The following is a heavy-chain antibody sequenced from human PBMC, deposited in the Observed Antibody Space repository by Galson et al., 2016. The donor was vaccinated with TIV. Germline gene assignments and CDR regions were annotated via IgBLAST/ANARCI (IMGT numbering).Heavy chain of an antibody. V-gene: IGHV5-51*01. J-gene: IGHJ4*02. CDR2: IYPGDSAT. D-gene: IGHD2-21*01. Sequence: QSGAEVTKPGESLKISCQASGYSFSRYWIGWVRQMPGKGLEWMGMIYPGDSATRYSPSFRGQVTISVDKSINTAFLQWSSLRASDSAMYFCARYDFPDWGGDCYTVSVFDYWGQGTLVTVSS. CDR1: GYSFSRYW. CDR3: ARYDFPDWGGDCYTVSVFDY.